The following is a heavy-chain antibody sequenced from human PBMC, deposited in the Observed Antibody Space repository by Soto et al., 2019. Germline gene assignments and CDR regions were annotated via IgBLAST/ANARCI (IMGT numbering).Heavy chain of an antibody. CDR2: IIPIFGPA. V-gene: IGHV1-69*01. CDR3: GTGSSWTKVES. Sequence: QVQLVQSGAEVKKPGSSVKVSCKASGGTLSRSAISWVRQAPGQGLEWMGGIIPIFGPAIYAQKFLGRVSILADESTRTAYMEMSSLRSDATAVYYCGTGSSWTKVESWGQGTLVTVSS. D-gene: IGHD6-13*01. CDR1: GGTLSRSA. J-gene: IGHJ4*02.